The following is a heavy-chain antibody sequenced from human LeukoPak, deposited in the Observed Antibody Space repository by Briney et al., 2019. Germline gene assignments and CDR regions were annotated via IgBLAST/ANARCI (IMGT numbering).Heavy chain of an antibody. Sequence: ASVKVSCKVSGYTLTELSMHWVRQAPGKGLEWMGGFDPEDGETIYAQKFQGRVTMTEDTSTDTAYMELSSLRSEDTAVYYCATDPSTAGERATAFDIWGQGTMVTVSS. J-gene: IGHJ3*02. V-gene: IGHV1-24*01. CDR3: ATDPSTAGERATAFDI. CDR2: FDPEDGET. CDR1: GYTLTELS. D-gene: IGHD1-26*01.